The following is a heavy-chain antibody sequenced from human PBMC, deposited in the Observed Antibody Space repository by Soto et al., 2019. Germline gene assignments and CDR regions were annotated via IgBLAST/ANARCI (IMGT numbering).Heavy chain of an antibody. Sequence: QLQLQDSGPGLVKPSETLSLICTVSGGSIRSSTYYWGWIRQPPGKGLEWIGNIDYSGRTYYNPSLKSRVTISVDTSKNQFSRKLSSVAAADTAMYFCARHARGSCYSWGQGTLVTVSS. CDR2: IDYSGRT. J-gene: IGHJ4*02. D-gene: IGHD2-15*01. CDR3: ARHARGSCYS. V-gene: IGHV4-39*01. CDR1: GGSIRSSTYY.